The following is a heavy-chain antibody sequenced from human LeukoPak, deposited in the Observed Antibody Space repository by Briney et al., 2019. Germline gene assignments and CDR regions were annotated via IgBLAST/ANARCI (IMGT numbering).Heavy chain of an antibody. CDR2: IYPGDSDT. Sequence: PGESLKISCKGSGYIFTSYWIGWVRQMPGKGLEWMGIIYPGDSDTRYSPSFQGQVTISADKSISTAYLQWSSLKASDTAMYYCARQRYCSSTSCYNDGFDYWGQGTLVTVSS. CDR3: ARQRYCSSTSCYNDGFDY. D-gene: IGHD2-2*02. V-gene: IGHV5-51*01. CDR1: GYIFTSYW. J-gene: IGHJ4*02.